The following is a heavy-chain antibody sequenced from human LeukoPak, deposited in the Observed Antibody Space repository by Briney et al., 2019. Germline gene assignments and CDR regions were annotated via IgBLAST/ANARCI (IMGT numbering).Heavy chain of an antibody. CDR1: GGSISSSSYY. V-gene: IGHV4-39*07. D-gene: IGHD2-15*01. CDR3: ARSRYCSGGSCHPHYFDY. J-gene: IGHJ4*02. CDR2: IYYSGST. Sequence: RSETLSLTCTVSGGSISSSSYYWGWIRQPPGKGLEWIGSIYYSGSTYYNPSLKSRVTISVDTSKNQFSLKLSSVTAADTAVYYCARSRYCSGGSCHPHYFDYWGQGTLVTVSS.